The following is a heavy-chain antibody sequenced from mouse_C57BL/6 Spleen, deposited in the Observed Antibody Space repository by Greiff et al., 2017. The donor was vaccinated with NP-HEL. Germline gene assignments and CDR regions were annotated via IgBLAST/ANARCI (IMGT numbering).Heavy chain of an antibody. Sequence: EVQGVESGGGLVQPGGSLSLSCAASGFTFTDYYMSWVRQPPGKALEWLGFIRNKANGYTTEYSASVKGRFTISRDNSQSILYLQMNALRAEDSATYYCARSDGRAYYFDYWGQGTTLTVSS. V-gene: IGHV7-3*01. J-gene: IGHJ2*01. D-gene: IGHD2-3*01. CDR2: IRNKANGYTT. CDR3: ARSDGRAYYFDY. CDR1: GFTFTDYY.